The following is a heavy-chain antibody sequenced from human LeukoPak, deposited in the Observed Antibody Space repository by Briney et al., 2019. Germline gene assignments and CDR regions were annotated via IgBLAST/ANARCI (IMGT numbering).Heavy chain of an antibody. CDR1: GGSTSPYY. D-gene: IGHD5-12*01. V-gene: IGHV4-59*01. CDR3: ARGRTESSDDYCNWFHP. J-gene: IGHJ5*02. CDR2: ILYSGTT. Sequence: SETLSLTCTVAGGSTSPYYWCWIRQTPGKGLEWIGYILYSGTTTNYNPSLKSRVTISVDTSKNQFSLKLNSLTAADTAVYYCARGRTESSDDYCNWFHPWGQGTLVTVSS.